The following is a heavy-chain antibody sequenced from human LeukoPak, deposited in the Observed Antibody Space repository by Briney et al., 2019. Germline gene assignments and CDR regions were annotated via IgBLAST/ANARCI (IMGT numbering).Heavy chain of an antibody. V-gene: IGHV1-3*01. D-gene: IGHD6-19*01. CDR3: TIGLAGDWDAFDI. Sequence: ASVMVSCKTSGYTYTTCAAHKVRQAAGQRLEWMGWIHADSGNTKYSQKLQGRVAIARDTSASTVYMELTSLRIEDTAVYFCTIGLAGDWDAFDIWGLGTMVTVSS. J-gene: IGHJ3*02. CDR1: GYTYTTCA. CDR2: IHADSGNT.